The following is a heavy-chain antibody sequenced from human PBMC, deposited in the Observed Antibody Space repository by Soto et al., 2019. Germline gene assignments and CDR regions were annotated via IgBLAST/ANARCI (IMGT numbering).Heavy chain of an antibody. J-gene: IGHJ6*02. D-gene: IGHD6-13*01. V-gene: IGHV1-3*01. Sequence: ASVKVSCKASEDTFTRYVIHWVRQAPGQRLEWMGWINAGNGNTKYSQNFQGRVTITRDASAGTAYMELRSLRSDDTAVYFCAREGQQQAQETYYYFYGMDIWGQGTTVTVSS. CDR2: INAGNGNT. CDR3: AREGQQQAQETYYYFYGMDI. CDR1: EDTFTRYV.